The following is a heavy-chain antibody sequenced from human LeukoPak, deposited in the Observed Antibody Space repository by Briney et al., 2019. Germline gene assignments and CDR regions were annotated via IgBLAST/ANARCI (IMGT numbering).Heavy chain of an antibody. J-gene: IGHJ4*02. CDR2: IKQDGSEK. Sequence: GGSLRLSCAASGFTFSSYWMSWVRQAPGKGLEWVANIKQDGSEKYYVDSVKGRFTISRDNAKNSLYLQMNSLRAEDTAVYYCARGLRFLEWSLEYYFDYWGQGTLVTVSS. V-gene: IGHV3-7*04. CDR3: ARGLRFLEWSLEYYFDY. D-gene: IGHD3-3*01. CDR1: GFTFSSYW.